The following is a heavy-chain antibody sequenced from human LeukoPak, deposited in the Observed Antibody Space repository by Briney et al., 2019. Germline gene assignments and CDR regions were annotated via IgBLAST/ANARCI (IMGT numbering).Heavy chain of an antibody. V-gene: IGHV1-2*02. CDR3: ARDVRYSSGWYPVYYFDY. Sequence: GASVKVSRKASGYTFTGYYMHWVRQAPGQGLEWMGWINPNSGGTNYAQEFQGRVTMTRDTSISTAYMELSRLRSDDTAVYYCARDVRYSSGWYPVYYFDYWGQGTLVTVSS. D-gene: IGHD6-19*01. CDR1: GYTFTGYY. J-gene: IGHJ4*02. CDR2: INPNSGGT.